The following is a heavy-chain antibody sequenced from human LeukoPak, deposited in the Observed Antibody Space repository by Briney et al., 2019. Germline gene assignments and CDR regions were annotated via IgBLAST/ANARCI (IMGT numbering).Heavy chain of an antibody. J-gene: IGHJ4*02. V-gene: IGHV3-43*01. CDR1: GFKFDDYT. Sequence: GGSLRLSCVASGFKFDDYTMHWVRRAPEKGLEWVSLMSWNSDYTSYADSVKGRFTISRDNAKNSLYLQMNSLRAEDTAVYYCARDKLGYCSSTSCYTPFGYWGQGTLVTVSS. CDR2: MSWNSDYT. CDR3: ARDKLGYCSSTSCYTPFGY. D-gene: IGHD2-2*02.